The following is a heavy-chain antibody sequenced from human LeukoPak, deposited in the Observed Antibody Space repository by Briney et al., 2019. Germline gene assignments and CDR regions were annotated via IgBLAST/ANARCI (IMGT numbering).Heavy chain of an antibody. V-gene: IGHV3-7*01. D-gene: IGHD4/OR15-4a*01. CDR1: GFTFGNYW. CDR2: INQNGSVQ. J-gene: IGHJ4*02. CDR3: ARDQGAPGDY. Sequence: PGGSLRLSCAASGFTFGNYWMTWVRQAPGKGLEWVANINQNGSVQLYVDSVKGRLTISRDNAKNSLYLQMNNLRAEDTALYFCARDQGAPGDYWGQGTLVTVSS.